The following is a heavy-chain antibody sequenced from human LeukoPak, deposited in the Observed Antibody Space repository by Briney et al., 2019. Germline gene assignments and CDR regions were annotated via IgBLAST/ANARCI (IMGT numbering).Heavy chain of an antibody. V-gene: IGHV4-31*03. D-gene: IGHD2-2*01. CDR1: GGSISSGGYY. J-gene: IGHJ4*02. CDR3: ARARYQLLPTFDY. Sequence: SQTLSLTCTVSGGSISSGGYYWSWIRQHPGKGLEWIGYIYYSGSTYYNPSLKSRVTISVDTSKNQFSLKLSSVTAADTAVYYCARARYQLLPTFDYWDQGTLVTVSS. CDR2: IYYSGST.